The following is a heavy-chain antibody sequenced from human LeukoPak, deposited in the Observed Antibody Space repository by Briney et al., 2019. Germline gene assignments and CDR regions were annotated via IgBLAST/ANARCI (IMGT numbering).Heavy chain of an antibody. CDR2: INVNSGSR. V-gene: IGHV3-23*01. CDR1: GVALSSCA. D-gene: IGHD6-19*01. Sequence: GGSRRLACEPTGVALSSCAISWVRQPAGKGLEWDSTINVNSGSRTYAASVRGRFTISRDNSKNRVYIQLNTLRTEGTAVYYCAKPMSGGLAVTADWFDPWGQLTLVVVPS. CDR3: AKPMSGGLAVTADWFDP. J-gene: IGHJ5*01.